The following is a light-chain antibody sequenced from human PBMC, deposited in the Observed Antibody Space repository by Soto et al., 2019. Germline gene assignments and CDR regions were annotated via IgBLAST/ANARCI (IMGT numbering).Light chain of an antibody. CDR2: VGTGGIVG. CDR3: GADHGSGSNFVVV. CDR1: SGYSNYK. J-gene: IGLJ2*01. Sequence: QTVVTQPPSASASLGASVTLTCTLSSGYSNYKVDWYQQRPGKGPRFVMRVGTGGIVGSKGDGIPDRFSVLGSGLNRYLTIKNIQEEDESDYHCGADHGSGSNFVVVFGGGTKVTV. V-gene: IGLV9-49*01.